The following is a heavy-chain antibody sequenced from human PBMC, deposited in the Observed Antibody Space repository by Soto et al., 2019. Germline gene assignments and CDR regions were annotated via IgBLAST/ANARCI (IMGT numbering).Heavy chain of an antibody. CDR3: AKDPHS. CDR1: GFTFSSHA. J-gene: IGHJ4*02. Sequence: SLRLCCTASGFTFSSHAMSWVRQAPGKGLEWVSGISGSAYSTYYADSVEGRFTISRDNSKITLYLQINSLRADDTAVYYCAKDPHSWGQGTQVTVSS. CDR2: ISGSAYST. V-gene: IGHV3-23*01.